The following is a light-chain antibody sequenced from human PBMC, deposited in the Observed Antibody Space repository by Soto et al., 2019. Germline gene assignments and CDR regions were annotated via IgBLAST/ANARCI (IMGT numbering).Light chain of an antibody. CDR2: GAS. CDR3: QQYGSSGT. Sequence: EIWLTQSPATLSLSPGERVTILCLASQSVSSTSLAWYQQKPGHTPRRLIYGASSRATGTPDRISGGGSGTQFTLTISRLEPEDFAVYYCQQYGSSGTFGQGTQVDIK. J-gene: IGKJ1*01. V-gene: IGKV3-20*01. CDR1: QSVSSTS.